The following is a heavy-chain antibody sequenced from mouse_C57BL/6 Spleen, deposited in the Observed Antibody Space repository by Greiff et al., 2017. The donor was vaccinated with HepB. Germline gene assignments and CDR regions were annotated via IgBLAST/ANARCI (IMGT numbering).Heavy chain of an antibody. D-gene: IGHD1-1*01. CDR3: TRPLITTVGGDY. CDR2: IDPETGGT. CDR1: GYTFTDYE. V-gene: IGHV1-15*01. Sequence: VQLQESGAELVRPGASVTLSCKASGYTFTDYEMHWVKQTPVHGLEWIGAIDPETGGTAYNQKFKGKAILTADKSSSTAYMELRSLTSEDSAVYYCTRPLITTVGGDYWGQGTTLTVSS. J-gene: IGHJ2*01.